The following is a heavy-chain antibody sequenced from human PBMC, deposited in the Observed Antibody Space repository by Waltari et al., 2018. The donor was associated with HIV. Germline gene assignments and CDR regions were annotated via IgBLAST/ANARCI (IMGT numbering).Heavy chain of an antibody. CDR2: INTKTGNP. CDR3: VRSGVRELLD. D-gene: IGHD3-10*01. Sequence: QVQLVQSGYELKKPVASEMVSCKSSGYAFTNHGINGVRQDPGQGLEWMGWINTKTGNPTYAQGFTGRLVFSLYTSITTAYLQIKSLQAEDTAIYYCVRSGVRELLDWGQGTLVTVSS. CDR1: GYAFTNHG. J-gene: IGHJ4*02. V-gene: IGHV7-4-1*02.